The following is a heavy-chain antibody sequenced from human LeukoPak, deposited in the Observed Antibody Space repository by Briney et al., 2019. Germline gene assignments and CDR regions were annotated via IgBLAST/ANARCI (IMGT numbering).Heavy chain of an antibody. J-gene: IGHJ4*02. CDR3: ARDPDIVVPPDY. D-gene: IGHD2-2*01. Sequence: ASVKVSCKASGYTFTGYYMHWVRQAPGQGLQWMGWINPNSGDTNYAQKFQGRVTMTRDTSISTAYMELSRLRSDDTAVYYCARDPDIVVPPDYWSQGTLVTVSS. CDR2: INPNSGDT. V-gene: IGHV1-2*02. CDR1: GYTFTGYY.